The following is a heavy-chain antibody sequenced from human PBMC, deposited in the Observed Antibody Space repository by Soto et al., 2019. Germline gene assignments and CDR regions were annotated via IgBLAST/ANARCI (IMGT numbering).Heavy chain of an antibody. D-gene: IGHD7-27*01. V-gene: IGHV4-61*03. J-gene: IGHJ6*02. CDR1: GDSVTSGSYY. CDR3: AREWGLLPYYVMNV. CDR2: ISYTGRT. Sequence: SETLSLTCIVSGDSVTSGSYYWTWLRQPPGKGLEWIGYISYTGRTKYNPSLQSRVTISVDTSKNDFSLNLSSVTAADTAVYFCAREWGLLPYYVMNVWGHGTAVTVSS.